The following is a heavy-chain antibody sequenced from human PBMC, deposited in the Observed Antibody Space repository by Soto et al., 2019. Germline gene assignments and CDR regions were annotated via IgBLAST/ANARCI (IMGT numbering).Heavy chain of an antibody. D-gene: IGHD6-13*01. V-gene: IGHV3-7*01. CDR1: GFTFSNYW. CDR2: IKEDGGEK. CDR3: ARDAAVRRGGSDY. J-gene: IGHJ4*02. Sequence: EVQLVESGGGLVQPGGSLRLSCAASGFTFSNYWMTWVRQAPGKGLEWVANIKEDGGEKKYVDSVKGRFTISRDNAKNSLYLQMNSLRVEDTAVYYCARDAAVRRGGSDYWGQGTPVTVSS.